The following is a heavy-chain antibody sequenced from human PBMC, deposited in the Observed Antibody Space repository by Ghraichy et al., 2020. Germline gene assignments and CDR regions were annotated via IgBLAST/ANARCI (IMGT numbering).Heavy chain of an antibody. D-gene: IGHD6-13*01. J-gene: IGHJ4*02. CDR2: IYYSGST. Sequence: SQTLSLTCTVSGGSISSYYWSWIRQPPGKGLEWIGYIYYSGSTNYNPSLKSRVTISVDTSKNQFSLKLSSVTAADTAVYYCARGGRAAVGEHFDYWGQGTLVTVSS. CDR3: ARGGRAAVGEHFDY. CDR1: GGSISSYY. V-gene: IGHV4-59*08.